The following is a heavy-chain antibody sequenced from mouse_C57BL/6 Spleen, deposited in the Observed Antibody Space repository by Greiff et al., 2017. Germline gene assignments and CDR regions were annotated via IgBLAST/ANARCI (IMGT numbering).Heavy chain of an antibody. J-gene: IGHJ2*01. Sequence: EVQLQESGAGLVKPGGSLKLSCAASGFTFSSYAMSWVRQTPEKRLEWVAYISSGGDYIYYADTVKGRFTISRDNARNTLYLQMSSLKSEDTAMYYGTREAGTGSPYFDYWGQGTTLTVSS. D-gene: IGHD4-1*01. V-gene: IGHV5-9-1*02. CDR2: ISSGGDYI. CDR1: GFTFSSYA. CDR3: TREAGTGSPYFDY.